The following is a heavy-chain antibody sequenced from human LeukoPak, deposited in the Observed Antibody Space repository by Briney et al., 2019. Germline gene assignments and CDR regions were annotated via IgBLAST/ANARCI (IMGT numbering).Heavy chain of an antibody. D-gene: IGHD3/OR15-3a*01. Sequence: GASVKVSCKASGYTFTSYDINWVRQATGQGLEWMGWMNPNSGNTGYAQKFQGRVTMTEDPSTETAYMELSSLTSEDAAVYYCATDVSGTAPYDFWGQGTLVTVSS. CDR3: ATDVSGTAPYDF. CDR2: MNPNSGNT. CDR1: GYTFTSYD. J-gene: IGHJ4*02. V-gene: IGHV1-8*01.